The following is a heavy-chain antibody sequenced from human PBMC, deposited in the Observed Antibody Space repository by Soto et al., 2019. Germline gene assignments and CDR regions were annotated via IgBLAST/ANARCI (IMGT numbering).Heavy chain of an antibody. CDR3: AKEDFGTHPYYFDY. CDR2: ISGSGGST. V-gene: IGHV3-23*01. J-gene: IGHJ4*02. CDR1: GLTFSRYA. D-gene: IGHD3-3*01. Sequence: GSLRLSCGASGLTFSRYAMGWVRQAPGKGLEGVSAISGSGGSTYYADSVKGRFTISRDNSKNTLYLQMNSLRAEDTAVYYCAKEDFGTHPYYFDYWGQGTLVTVSS.